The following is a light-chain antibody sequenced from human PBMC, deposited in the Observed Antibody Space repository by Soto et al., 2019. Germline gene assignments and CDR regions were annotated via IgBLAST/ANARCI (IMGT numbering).Light chain of an antibody. CDR3: QHYHSIPWT. CDR1: QSISSY. J-gene: IGKJ1*01. Sequence: DIQMTQSPSSLSASVGDRVTITCRASQSISSYVNWYQQKPGKAPKLLIYTASNLQSGVPSRFSGGGSGTDFTLTISRLQHEDFATYYCQHYHSIPWTFGQGT. V-gene: IGKV1-39*01. CDR2: TAS.